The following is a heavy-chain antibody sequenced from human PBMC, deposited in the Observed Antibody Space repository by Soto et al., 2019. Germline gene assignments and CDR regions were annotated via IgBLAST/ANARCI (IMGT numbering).Heavy chain of an antibody. Sequence: QVQLVQSGAEVKKPGASVTVSCRSSGDTFNDYYIHWVRQAPGQGLEWMGWINPNSGVTKYAQKFQGWGSMTRDTSIRTVYMQLIRLRSDDTAVYYCARESGGATATLDYYYFYMDVWGTGTTVTVSS. CDR1: GDTFNDYY. D-gene: IGHD5-12*01. V-gene: IGHV1-2*04. CDR2: INPNSGVT. J-gene: IGHJ6*03. CDR3: ARESGGATATLDYYYFYMDV.